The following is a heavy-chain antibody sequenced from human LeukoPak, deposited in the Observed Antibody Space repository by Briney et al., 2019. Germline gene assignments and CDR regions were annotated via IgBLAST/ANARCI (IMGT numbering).Heavy chain of an antibody. Sequence: PGGSLRLSCAASGFTFDDYAMHWVRQAPGKGLEWVSGISWNSGSIGYADSVKGRFTISRDNAKNSLYLQMNSLRAEDTALYYCAKDSGDYPGEGMDVWGQGTTVTVSS. CDR1: GFTFDDYA. V-gene: IGHV3-9*01. J-gene: IGHJ6*02. CDR2: ISWNSGSI. CDR3: AKDSGDYPGEGMDV. D-gene: IGHD4-17*01.